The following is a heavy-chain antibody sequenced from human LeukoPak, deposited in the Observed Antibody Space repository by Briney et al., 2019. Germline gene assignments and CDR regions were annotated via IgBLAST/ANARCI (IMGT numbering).Heavy chain of an antibody. CDR1: GYTLTELS. D-gene: IGHD3-22*01. Sequence: ASVKVSCKVSGYTLTELSMHWVRQAPGKGLEWMGGFDPEDGETIYAQKFQGRVTMTEDTSTDTAYMELSSLRSEDTAVYYCATAMYYYDRSGYYYLRNRPPRYFDLWGRGTLVTVSS. CDR2: FDPEDGET. J-gene: IGHJ2*01. V-gene: IGHV1-24*01. CDR3: ATAMYYYDRSGYYYLRNRPPRYFDL.